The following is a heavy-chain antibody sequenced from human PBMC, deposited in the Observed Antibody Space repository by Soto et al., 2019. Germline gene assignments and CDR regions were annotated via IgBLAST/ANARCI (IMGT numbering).Heavy chain of an antibody. J-gene: IGHJ4*02. CDR3: ARGGVFFFAAPTNPFDY. CDR1: GYTFTSYD. D-gene: IGHD3-3*01. V-gene: IGHV1-8*01. Sequence: QVQLVQSGAEVKKPGASVKVSCKASGYTFTSYDINWVRQATGQGREWMGWRNPNSGNTGYAQKFQGRVTMTRTTSISTAYMELSSLRSEDTAVDYCARGGVFFFAAPTNPFDYGGQGTLVTVSS. CDR2: RNPNSGNT.